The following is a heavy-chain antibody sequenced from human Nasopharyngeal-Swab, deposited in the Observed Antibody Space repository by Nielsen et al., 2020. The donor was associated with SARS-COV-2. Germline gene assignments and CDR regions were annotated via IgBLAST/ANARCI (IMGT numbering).Heavy chain of an antibody. V-gene: IGHV3-13*01. CDR1: GFTFSSYD. J-gene: IGHJ4*02. CDR3: TRRFGGASEY. Sequence: GEALKISCAASGFTFSSYDMHWVRQATGKGLEWVSAIGTAGDTYYPDSVKGRFTISRENAKNSLYLQMNSLRAEDTAVYYCTRRFGGASEYWGQGTLVTVSS. CDR2: IGTAGDT. D-gene: IGHD3-16*01.